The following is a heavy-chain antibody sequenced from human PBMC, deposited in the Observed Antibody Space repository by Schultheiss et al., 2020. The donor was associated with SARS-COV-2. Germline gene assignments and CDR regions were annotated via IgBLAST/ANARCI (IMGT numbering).Heavy chain of an antibody. CDR1: GGSVSSGDYY. J-gene: IGHJ6*03. CDR3: ARSGSYYYMNV. V-gene: IGHV4-39*07. Sequence: SETLSLTCTVSGGSVSSGDYYWSWIRQPPGKGLEWIGSIYHSGSTNYNPSLKSRVTISVDTSKNQFSLNLTSVTATDTAVYYCARSGSYYYMNVWGKGTTVTVSS. CDR2: IYHSGST. D-gene: IGHD3-10*01.